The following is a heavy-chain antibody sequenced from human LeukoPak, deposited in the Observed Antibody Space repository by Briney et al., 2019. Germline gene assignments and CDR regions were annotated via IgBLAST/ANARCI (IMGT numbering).Heavy chain of an antibody. D-gene: IGHD4-11*01. Sequence: PGGSLRLSXAASGFTVSSNYMTWVRQAPGKGLQWVSLIDSGGSTYFADSVKGRFTISRDTSKNTLYLQMNSLRAEDTAVYYCARRAPTVTYYYYYYMDVWGKGTTVTVSS. CDR1: GFTVSSNY. V-gene: IGHV3-53*01. CDR3: ARRAPTVTYYYYYYMDV. CDR2: IDSGGST. J-gene: IGHJ6*03.